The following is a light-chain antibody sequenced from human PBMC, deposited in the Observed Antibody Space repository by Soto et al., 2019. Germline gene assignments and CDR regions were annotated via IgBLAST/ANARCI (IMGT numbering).Light chain of an antibody. CDR2: GAS. J-gene: IGKJ4*01. Sequence: IQLTQSPSSLSASGGDRVTITCRASQGIGSNLAWYLQKPGEAPKLLVYGASTLQGGVPSGFSGSGSGTLFTLTITSLQPEDFATYFCQQSNSYPLTFGGGTKVEIK. CDR3: QQSNSYPLT. CDR1: QGIGSN. V-gene: IGKV1-9*01.